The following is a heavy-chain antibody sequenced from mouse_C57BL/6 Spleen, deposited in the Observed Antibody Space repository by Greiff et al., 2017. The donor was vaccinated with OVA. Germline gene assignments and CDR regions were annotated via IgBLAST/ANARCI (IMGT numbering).Heavy chain of an antibody. CDR1: GYTFTNYW. J-gene: IGHJ2*01. CDR3: ARTAERAFDY. V-gene: IGHV1-63*01. D-gene: IGHD1-2*01. Sequence: VQLQQSGAELVRPGTSVKMSCKASGYTFTNYWIGWAKQRPGHGLEWIGDIYPGGGYTNYNEKFKGKATLTADKSSSTAYMQFSSLTSEDSAIYYCARTAERAFDYWGQGTTLTVSS. CDR2: IYPGGGYT.